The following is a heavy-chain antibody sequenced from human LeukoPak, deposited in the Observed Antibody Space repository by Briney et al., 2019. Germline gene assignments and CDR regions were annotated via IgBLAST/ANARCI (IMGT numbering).Heavy chain of an antibody. CDR3: ARDREGYQLPQMHHYYYMDV. CDR1: GFAFSSYW. Sequence: PGGSLRLSCVASGFAFSSYWMNWVRQAPAKGLEGVANIKQDGSEKYYVDSVKGRFTISRDNAKNSLYLQMNSLRAEDTAVYYCARDREGYQLPQMHHYYYMDVWGKGTTVTVSS. CDR2: IKQDGSEK. J-gene: IGHJ6*03. V-gene: IGHV3-7*01. D-gene: IGHD2-2*01.